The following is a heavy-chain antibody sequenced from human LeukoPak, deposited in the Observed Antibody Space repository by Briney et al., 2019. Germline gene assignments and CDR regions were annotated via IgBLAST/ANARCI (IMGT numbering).Heavy chain of an antibody. D-gene: IGHD3-10*01. CDR1: GFTFRSYW. V-gene: IGHV3-74*01. J-gene: IGHJ3*02. CDR2: LNFDGSDT. Sequence: GGSLRLSCATSGFTFRSYWMHWVRQAPGKGLVWVSRLNFDGSDTSYADSVKGRFTISRDNAKNTLYLQMNSLRAEDTAVYYCARDLWFGTHAFDIWGQGTMVTVSS. CDR3: ARDLWFGTHAFDI.